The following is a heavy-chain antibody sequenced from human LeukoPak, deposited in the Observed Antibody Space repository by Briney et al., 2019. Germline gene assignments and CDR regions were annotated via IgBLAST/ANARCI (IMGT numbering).Heavy chain of an antibody. CDR3: ARAPGLDTAVVNRP. V-gene: IGHV1-2*02. CDR1: GYTFTGYY. D-gene: IGHD5-18*01. CDR2: INPNSGGT. Sequence: GASVKVSCKTSGYTFTGYYIHWVRQAPGQGLEWMGWINPNSGGTNYAQNFQGRVTMTRVTSINTAYMELGRLRSDDTAVYYWARAPGLDTAVVNRPWGQGTLITVSS. J-gene: IGHJ5*02.